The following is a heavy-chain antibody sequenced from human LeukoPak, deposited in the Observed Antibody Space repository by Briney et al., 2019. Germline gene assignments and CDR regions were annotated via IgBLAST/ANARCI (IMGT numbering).Heavy chain of an antibody. D-gene: IGHD2-15*01. Sequence: SETLSLTCAVYGGSFSGYYWSWIRQPPGKGLEWVGEINHSGSTNYNPSLKSRVTVSVDTSKNQFSLKLSSVTAADTAVYYCARQVTRVVVAAYEYWGQGTLVTVSS. CDR3: ARQVTRVVVAAYEY. CDR1: GGSFSGYY. J-gene: IGHJ4*02. V-gene: IGHV4-34*01. CDR2: INHSGST.